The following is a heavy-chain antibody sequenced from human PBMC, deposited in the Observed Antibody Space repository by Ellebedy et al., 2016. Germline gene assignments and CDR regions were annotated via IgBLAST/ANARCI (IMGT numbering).Heavy chain of an antibody. D-gene: IGHD1-26*01. CDR2: ISESSSYI. J-gene: IGHJ4*02. Sequence: GESLKISCAASGFTFSSYSMNWVRQAPGKGLEWVSSISESSSYINYADSVQGRFTISRDNAKNSLYLQMNSLRAEDTAVYYCARDDQRFGGSYGISRNDYWGQGILVTVSS. V-gene: IGHV3-21*01. CDR1: GFTFSSYS. CDR3: ARDDQRFGGSYGISRNDY.